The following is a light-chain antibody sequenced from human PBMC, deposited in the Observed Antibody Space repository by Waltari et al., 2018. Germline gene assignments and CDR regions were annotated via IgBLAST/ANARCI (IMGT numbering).Light chain of an antibody. J-gene: IGKJ2*01. CDR1: QSVSSSY. V-gene: IGKV3-20*01. Sequence: ESVLTQSPGTLSLSPGERATLSCRASQSVSSSYLAWYQQKPGQAPMLLIYGTSSRATGIPDRFSGSRSGTDFALTISRLEPEDFAVYYCQQYGRSQGYTFGQGTKLEIK. CDR2: GTS. CDR3: QQYGRSQGYT.